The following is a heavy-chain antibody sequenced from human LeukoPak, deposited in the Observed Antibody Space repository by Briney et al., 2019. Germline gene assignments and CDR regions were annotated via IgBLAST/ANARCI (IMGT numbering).Heavy chain of an antibody. V-gene: IGHV3-15*01. CDR1: GFTFSNAW. Sequence: PGGSLRLSCAASGFTFSNAWMSWVRQAPGKGLEWVGRIKSKTDGGTTDYAAPVKGRFTISRDGSKNTLYLQMNSLKTEDTAVYYCTTVSMVRGDFDYWGQGTLVTVSS. CDR2: IKSKTDGGTT. J-gene: IGHJ4*02. D-gene: IGHD3-10*01. CDR3: TTVSMVRGDFDY.